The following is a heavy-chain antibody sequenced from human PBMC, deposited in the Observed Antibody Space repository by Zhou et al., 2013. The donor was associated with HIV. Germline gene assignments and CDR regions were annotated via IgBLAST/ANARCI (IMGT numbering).Heavy chain of an antibody. CDR1: GGTFLNYV. D-gene: IGHD1-7*01. CDR3: ARDSVGGTTRWHYYYYMDV. V-gene: IGHV1-69*05. J-gene: IGHJ6*03. CDR2: VIPVFRSP. Sequence: QVQLVQSGSEVKEPGSSVKVSCKASGGTFLNYVVTWVRRAPGQGLEWMGGVIPVFRSPNYADKFRGRITMTSDGSTGTAYMELSSLRSEDTAVYYCARDSVGGTTRWHYYYYMDVWGKGTTVTVSS.